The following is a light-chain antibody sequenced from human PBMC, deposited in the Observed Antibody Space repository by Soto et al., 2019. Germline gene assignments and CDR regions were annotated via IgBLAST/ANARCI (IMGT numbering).Light chain of an antibody. CDR1: QSVSSN. CDR3: QQYNNWPRT. J-gene: IGKJ1*01. CDR2: GAS. Sequence: EIVLTQSPATLSLSPGERATLSCRASQSVSSNYLAWYQQKPGQAPRLLIYGASSRATGIPARFSGSGSGTDFTLTISSLQFEDFAVYYCQQYNNWPRTFGQGTKVDI. V-gene: IGKV3D-15*01.